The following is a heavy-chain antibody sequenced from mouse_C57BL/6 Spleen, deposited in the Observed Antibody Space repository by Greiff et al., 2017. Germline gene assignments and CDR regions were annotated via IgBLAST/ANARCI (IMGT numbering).Heavy chain of an antibody. CDR1: GYTFTSYW. CDR3: AKGGLYDGPYYYAMDY. D-gene: IGHD2-3*01. J-gene: IGHJ4*01. Sequence: QVQLQQPGAELVKPGASVKLSCKASGYTFTSYWMHWVKQRPGRGLEWIGRFDPNSGGTKYNEKFKSKATLTVDKPSSTAYMQLSSLTSEDSAVYYCAKGGLYDGPYYYAMDYWGQGTSVTVSS. CDR2: FDPNSGGT. V-gene: IGHV1-72*01.